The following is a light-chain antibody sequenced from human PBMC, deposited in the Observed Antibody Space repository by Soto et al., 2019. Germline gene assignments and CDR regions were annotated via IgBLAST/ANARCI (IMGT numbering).Light chain of an antibody. Sequence: VLTQSPGTLSLSPWERSTLSCRASQSVSNNYLAWYQQKPGQAPRPLIYGASSRATGIPDRFAGSGSGTDFTLTISRLEPEDFAVYYCQQYGSSPRTFGQGTKVDIK. CDR1: QSVSNNY. J-gene: IGKJ1*01. CDR2: GAS. V-gene: IGKV3-20*01. CDR3: QQYGSSPRT.